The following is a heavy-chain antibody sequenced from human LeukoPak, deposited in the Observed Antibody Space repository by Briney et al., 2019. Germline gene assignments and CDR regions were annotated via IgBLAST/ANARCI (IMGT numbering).Heavy chain of an antibody. V-gene: IGHV3-74*01. Sequence: GGSLRLSCAASGFTFSNYWMHWVRQAPGKGLVWVSRIKSDGYSTTYADSVKGRFTISRDNAKNSLYLQMNSLRAEDTAVYYCARDRIQLWLDYWGQGTLVTVSS. CDR1: GFTFSNYW. J-gene: IGHJ4*02. CDR3: ARDRIQLWLDY. CDR2: IKSDGYST. D-gene: IGHD5-18*01.